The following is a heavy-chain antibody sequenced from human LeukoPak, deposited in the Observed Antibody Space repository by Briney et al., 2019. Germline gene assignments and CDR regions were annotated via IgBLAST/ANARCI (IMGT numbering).Heavy chain of an antibody. CDR3: ARDQGGYSSFDY. V-gene: IGHV3-7*01. CDR2: IKQDGSEK. CDR1: KFIFSNYW. D-gene: IGHD5-18*01. Sequence: GGSLRLSCAASKFIFSNYWMSWVRQAPGKGLEWVANIKQDGSEKNYVDSVKGRFTISRDNAKNSLYLQMNSLRAEDTAVYYCARDQGGYSSFDYWGQGALVTVSS. J-gene: IGHJ4*02.